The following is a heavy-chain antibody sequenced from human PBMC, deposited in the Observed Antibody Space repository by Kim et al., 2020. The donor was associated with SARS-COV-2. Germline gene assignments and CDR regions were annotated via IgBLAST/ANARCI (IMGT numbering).Heavy chain of an antibody. D-gene: IGHD3-10*01. CDR3: ARPSSSHFDF. V-gene: IGHV3-33*05. Sequence: GGSLRLSCAASGFIFRNFGMHWVRQAPGKGLEWVAFISNDGTTAIYADSVGGRFTISRDYSENKLYLQMDSLSAGDTAVYYCARPSSSHFDFWGQGTLVTVSS. CDR2: ISNDGTTA. J-gene: IGHJ4*02. CDR1: GFIFRNFG.